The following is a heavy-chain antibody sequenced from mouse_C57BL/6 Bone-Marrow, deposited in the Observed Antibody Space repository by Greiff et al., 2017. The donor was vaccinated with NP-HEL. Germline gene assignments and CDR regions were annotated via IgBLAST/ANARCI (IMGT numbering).Heavy chain of an antibody. Sequence: EVQRVESGGGLVKPGGSLKLSCAASGFTFSSYAMSWVRQTPEKRLEWVATISDGGSYTYYPDNVKGRFTISRDNAKNNLYLQMSHLKSEDTAMYYCARDLGGYGNYEYYFDYWGQGTTLTVSS. J-gene: IGHJ2*01. CDR2: ISDGGSYT. V-gene: IGHV5-4*01. CDR3: ARDLGGYGNYEYYFDY. D-gene: IGHD2-1*01. CDR1: GFTFSSYA.